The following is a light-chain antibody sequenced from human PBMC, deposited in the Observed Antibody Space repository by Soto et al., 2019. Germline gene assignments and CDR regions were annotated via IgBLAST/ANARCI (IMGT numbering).Light chain of an antibody. J-gene: IGLJ1*01. V-gene: IGLV2-23*03. CDR3: CSYAGSSTFLYV. CDR2: EGS. CDR1: SSDVGSYNL. Sequence: QSALAQPASVSWSPGQSITISCTGTSSDVGSYNLVSWYQQHPGKAPKLMIYEGSKRPSGVSNRFSGSKSGNTASLTISGLQAEDEADYYCCSYAGSSTFLYVFVTGTKVT.